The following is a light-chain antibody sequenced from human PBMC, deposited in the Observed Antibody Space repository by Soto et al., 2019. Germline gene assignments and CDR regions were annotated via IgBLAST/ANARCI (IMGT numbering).Light chain of an antibody. Sequence: QSALTQPPSASGTPGQRVTISCSGSDSNIEDNYVYWYQQLPGTAPKLLIYRNDQRPSGVPDRFSVSRSGTSASLVISGLRSADEADYYCGARLKSLSRTWVFGGGTKLTVL. V-gene: IGLV1-47*01. CDR2: RND. J-gene: IGLJ3*02. CDR1: DSNIEDNY. CDR3: GARLKSLSRTWV.